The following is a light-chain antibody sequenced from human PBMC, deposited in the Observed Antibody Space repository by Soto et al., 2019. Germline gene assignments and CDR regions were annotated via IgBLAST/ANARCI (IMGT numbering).Light chain of an antibody. CDR2: GNS. CDR3: GTWDSSLGAAS. Sequence: QSVLTQPPSVSGAPGQRVTISCTGSSSNIGAGYDVQWYQQFPGTAPKLLIYGNSNRPSGVPDRFSGSKSGTSASLAITGLQAEDEADYYCGTWDSSLGAASFGGGTQLTV. J-gene: IGLJ2*01. V-gene: IGLV1-40*01. CDR1: SSNIGAGYD.